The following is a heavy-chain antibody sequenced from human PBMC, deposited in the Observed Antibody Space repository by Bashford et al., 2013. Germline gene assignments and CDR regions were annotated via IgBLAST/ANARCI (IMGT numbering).Heavy chain of an antibody. CDR3: ARYDSGGYYAFDI. Sequence: GSLRLSCAASGFTFSYYSLHWVRQAPGKGLEWVAVVANDGIDTYYADSVKGRFTISRDNSKNTLYLQMNSLRAEDTAVYYCARYDSGGYYAFDIWGQGTMVTVSS. CDR1: GFTFSYYS. CDR2: VANDGIDT. D-gene: IGHD3-22*01. J-gene: IGHJ3*02. V-gene: IGHV3-30*04.